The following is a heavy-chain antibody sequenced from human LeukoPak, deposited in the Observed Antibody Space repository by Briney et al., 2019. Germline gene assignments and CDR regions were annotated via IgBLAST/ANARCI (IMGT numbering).Heavy chain of an antibody. CDR3: ARLGGSYTPTYYYYYYMDV. CDR1: GYSISSGYY. Sequence: SETLSLTCAVSGYSISSGYYWGWIRQPPGKGLGWIGSIYHSGSTYYNPSLKSRVTISVDTSKNQFSLKLSSVTAADTAVYYCARLGGSYTPTYYYYYYMDVWGKGTTVTVSS. D-gene: IGHD4-23*01. V-gene: IGHV4-38-2*01. CDR2: IYHSGST. J-gene: IGHJ6*03.